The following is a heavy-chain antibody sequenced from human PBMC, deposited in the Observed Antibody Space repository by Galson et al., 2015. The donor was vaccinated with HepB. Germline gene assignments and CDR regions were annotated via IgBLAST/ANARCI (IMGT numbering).Heavy chain of an antibody. D-gene: IGHD3-9*01. J-gene: IGHJ2*01. CDR3: ARDPRPYFDWLEGYFDL. V-gene: IGHV3-30-3*01. CDR2: ISYDGNNK. CDR1: GFTISSYV. Sequence: SLRLSCAASGFTISSYVLHWVRQAPGKGLEWVAVISYDGNNKYYADSAKGRFTISRDNSKSTLYLQMNSLRAKDTALYYCARDPRPYFDWLEGYFDLWGRGTLVTVSS.